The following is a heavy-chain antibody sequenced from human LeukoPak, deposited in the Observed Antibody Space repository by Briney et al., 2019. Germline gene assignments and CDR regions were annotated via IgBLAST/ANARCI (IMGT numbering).Heavy chain of an antibody. CDR3: ARGGSSGYYYG. J-gene: IGHJ4*02. CDR2: LYTSGST. CDR1: GGSISSYY. Sequence: PSETLSLTCTVSGGSISSYYWSWIRQPAGKGLEWIGRLYTSGSTNYNPSLKSRVTMLVDASKNQFSLKLTSMTAADTAVYYCARGGSSGYYYGWGQGTLVTVSS. D-gene: IGHD3-22*01. V-gene: IGHV4-4*07.